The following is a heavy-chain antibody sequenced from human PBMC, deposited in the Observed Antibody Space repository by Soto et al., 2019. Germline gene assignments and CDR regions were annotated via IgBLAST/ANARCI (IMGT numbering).Heavy chain of an antibody. V-gene: IGHV3-21*01. J-gene: IGHJ5*02. Sequence: EVQVVESGGGLVQPGGSLRLSCSFTFSMYSMSWVRQAPGKGLEWVASISSGGSYIKYADSVKGRFTLSRDNAKNSVSLQMNSLRVDDTAVYFCTRDQGGSYDSWFDPWGQGTLVTVSS. CDR3: TRDQGGSYDSWFDP. D-gene: IGHD1-26*01. CDR1: FTFSMYS. CDR2: ISSGGSYI.